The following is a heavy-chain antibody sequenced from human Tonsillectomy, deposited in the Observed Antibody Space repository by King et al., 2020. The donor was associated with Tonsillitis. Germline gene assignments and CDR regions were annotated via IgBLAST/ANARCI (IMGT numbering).Heavy chain of an antibody. CDR1: GFTFSNAW. Sequence: VQLVESGGGLVKPGGSLRLSCAASGFTFSNAWMSWVRQAPGKGLEWVGRIKSKTDGGTTDYAAPVKGRFTISRDDSKNTLYLQMNSLKTEDTAVYYCTRDSSGYYYYYYMDVWGKGTTVTVSS. CDR2: IKSKTDGGTT. D-gene: IGHD3-22*01. J-gene: IGHJ6*03. CDR3: TRDSSGYYYYYYMDV. V-gene: IGHV3-15*01.